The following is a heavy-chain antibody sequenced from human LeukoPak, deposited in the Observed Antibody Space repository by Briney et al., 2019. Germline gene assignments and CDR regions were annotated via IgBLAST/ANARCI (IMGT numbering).Heavy chain of an antibody. CDR1: GGSISSYY. D-gene: IGHD2-2*01. J-gene: IGHJ6*03. V-gene: IGHV4-59*01. CDR3: ARGLQDIVVVPAARTKNYYYYYYMDV. Sequence: PSETLSHTCTVSGGSISSYYWSWIRQPPGKGLEWIGYIYYSGSTNYNPSLKSRVTISVDTSKNQFSLKLSSVTAADTAVYYCARGLQDIVVVPAARTKNYYYYYYMDVWGKGSTVTVSS. CDR2: IYYSGST.